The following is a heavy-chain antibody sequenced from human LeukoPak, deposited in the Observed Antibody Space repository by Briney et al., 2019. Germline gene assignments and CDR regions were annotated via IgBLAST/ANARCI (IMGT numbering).Heavy chain of an antibody. Sequence: GGSLRLSCAASGLTFSNYWMDWVRQAPGKGLEWVANIKQDGSEKNYVDSVKGRFIISRDNAKNSLYLQMNTLRADDTAVYYCARDGFGTGSNWGQGTLVTVSS. V-gene: IGHV3-7*03. CDR1: GLTFSNYW. CDR2: IKQDGSEK. CDR3: ARDGFGTGSN. D-gene: IGHD3-16*01. J-gene: IGHJ4*02.